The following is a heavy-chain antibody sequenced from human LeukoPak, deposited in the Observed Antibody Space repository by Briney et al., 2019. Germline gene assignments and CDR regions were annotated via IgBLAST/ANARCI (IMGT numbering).Heavy chain of an antibody. CDR1: GFTFSNYA. J-gene: IGHJ4*02. CDR3: ARVFSGSGSSGSFDC. CDR2: IWYDASNK. V-gene: IGHV3-33*01. D-gene: IGHD3-3*01. Sequence: GGSLRLSCTASGFTFSNYAMHWVRQAPGKGLEWVAVIWYDASNKYYAESVKGRFTISRDNSKNTLYLQMNSLKAEDTAVYYCARVFSGSGSSGSFDCWAREPWSPSPQ.